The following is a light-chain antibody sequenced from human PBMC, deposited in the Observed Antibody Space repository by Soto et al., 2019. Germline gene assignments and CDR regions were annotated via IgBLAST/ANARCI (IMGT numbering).Light chain of an antibody. J-gene: IGKJ5*01. V-gene: IGKV1-5*01. CDR3: KQTYTTPIT. Sequence: DIQMTQSPSTLSASVGDRVTITCRASRNIERWLAWYQQKPGKPPKLLILNASTLGSGVQSRFSGSGSGTHFTLTIRSLQPEDFATYFCKQTYTTPITFGQGTRLEIK. CDR1: RNIERW. CDR2: NAS.